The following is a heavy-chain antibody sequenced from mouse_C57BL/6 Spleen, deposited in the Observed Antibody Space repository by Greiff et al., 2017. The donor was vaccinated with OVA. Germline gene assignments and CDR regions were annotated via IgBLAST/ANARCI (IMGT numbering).Heavy chain of an antibody. V-gene: IGHV1-55*01. D-gene: IGHD2-1*01. J-gene: IGHJ3*01. CDR3: ARRMLYGNYGAY. CDR1: GYTFTSYW. Sequence: VQLQQPGAELVKPGASVKMSCKASGYTFTSYWITWVKQRPGQGLEWIGDIYPGSGSTNYNEKFKSKATLTVDTSSSTAYMQLSSLTSEDSAVYYCARRMLYGNYGAYWGQGTLVTVSA. CDR2: IYPGSGST.